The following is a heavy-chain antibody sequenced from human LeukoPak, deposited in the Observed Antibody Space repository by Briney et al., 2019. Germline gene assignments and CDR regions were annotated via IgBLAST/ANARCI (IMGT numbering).Heavy chain of an antibody. CDR1: GGSISGSSHY. V-gene: IGHV4-39*01. J-gene: IGHJ4*02. CDR2: IHYSGIT. CDR3: ARHLDYYGSGSYLGL. Sequence: SETLSLTCVVSGGSISGSSHYWGWVRQPPGKGPEWIGSIHYSGITYCSPSLKSPVTISVDTSKNQFSLKLTSVTAADTAVYYCARHLDYYGSGSYLGLWGQGTQVTVSS. D-gene: IGHD3-10*01.